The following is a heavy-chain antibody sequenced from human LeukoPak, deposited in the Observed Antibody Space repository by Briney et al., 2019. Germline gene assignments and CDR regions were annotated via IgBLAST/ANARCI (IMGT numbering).Heavy chain of an antibody. D-gene: IGHD3-9*01. CDR3: ARGRYFDWLLPFDX. V-gene: IGHV1-8*01. Sequence: GASVKVSCKASGYTFTSYDINWVRQATGQGLEWMGWMNPNSGNTGYAQKFQGRVTMTRNTPISTAYMELSSLRSEDTAVYYCARGRYFDWLLPFDXWGQGTMVTVSS. CDR2: MNPNSGNT. J-gene: IGHJ3*02. CDR1: GYTFTSYD.